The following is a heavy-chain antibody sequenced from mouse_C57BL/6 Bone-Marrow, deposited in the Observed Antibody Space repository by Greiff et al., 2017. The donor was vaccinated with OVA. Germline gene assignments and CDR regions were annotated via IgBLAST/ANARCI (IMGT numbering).Heavy chain of an antibody. Sequence: QVQLQQSGPELVKPGASVKISCKASGYAFSSSWMNWVKQRPGKGLEWIGRIYPGDGDTNYNGKFKGKATLTADKSSSTAYMQLSSLTSEDSAVYFCASLYDGYYVRYFDVWGTGTTVTVSS. CDR2: IYPGDGDT. CDR3: ASLYDGYYVRYFDV. V-gene: IGHV1-82*01. CDR1: GYAFSSSW. D-gene: IGHD2-3*01. J-gene: IGHJ1*03.